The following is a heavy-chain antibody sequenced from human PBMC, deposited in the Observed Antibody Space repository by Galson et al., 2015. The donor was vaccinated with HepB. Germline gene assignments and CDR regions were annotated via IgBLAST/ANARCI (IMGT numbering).Heavy chain of an antibody. Sequence: SVKVSCKASGYTFTSYGISWVRQAPGQGLEWMGWISAYNGNTNYAQKLQGRVTMTTDTSTSTAYMELRSLRSDDTAVYYCARELRSYYYYYMDVWGKGTTVTVSS. CDR1: GYTFTSYG. J-gene: IGHJ6*03. CDR3: ARELRSYYYYYMDV. CDR2: ISAYNGNT. V-gene: IGHV1-18*01. D-gene: IGHD4-17*01.